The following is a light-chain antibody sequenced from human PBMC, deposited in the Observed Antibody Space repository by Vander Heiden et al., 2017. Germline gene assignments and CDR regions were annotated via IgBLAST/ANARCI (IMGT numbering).Light chain of an antibody. CDR1: QSLLHSDGKTY. Sequence: DIVMTQTPLYLSVPPGQPASISCTSSQSLLHSDGKTYLYWYLQKPGQPPQLLIYEVSNRGSGVPDMFSGSGSGADFTLKISWLEAGDVGVYYCMQIIQLPPAFGQGTKVEIK. CDR2: EVS. V-gene: IGKV2D-29*01. CDR3: MQIIQLPPA. J-gene: IGKJ1*01.